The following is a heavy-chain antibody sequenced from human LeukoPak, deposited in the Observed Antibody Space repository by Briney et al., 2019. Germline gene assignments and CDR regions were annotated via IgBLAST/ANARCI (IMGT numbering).Heavy chain of an antibody. J-gene: IGHJ6*03. V-gene: IGHV3-30*02. CDR2: IRYDGSNK. CDR3: AKDGGCSSTSCYLRDPNYYMDV. D-gene: IGHD2-2*01. CDR1: GFTFSSYG. Sequence: TGGSLRLSCAASGFTFSSYGMHWVRQAPGKGLEWVAFIRYDGSNKYYADSMKGRFTISRDNSKNTLYLQMNSLRAEDTAVYYCAKDGGCSSTSCYLRDPNYYMDVWGKGTTVTVSS.